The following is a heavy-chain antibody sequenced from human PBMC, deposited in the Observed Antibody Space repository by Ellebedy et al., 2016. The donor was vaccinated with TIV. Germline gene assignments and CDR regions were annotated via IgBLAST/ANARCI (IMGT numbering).Heavy chain of an antibody. CDR1: GFTFTTYW. J-gene: IGHJ4*02. D-gene: IGHD1-26*01. CDR2: INVDGSNT. CDR3: TRDLVGATSDF. V-gene: IGHV3-74*01. Sequence: GESLKISCAASGFTFTTYWMHWVREAPGKGLVWVSRINVDGSNTNYADSVKGRFTISRDNDKNMVYLQMNSLRAEDSAVYHCTRDLVGATSDFWGQGTLVTVSA.